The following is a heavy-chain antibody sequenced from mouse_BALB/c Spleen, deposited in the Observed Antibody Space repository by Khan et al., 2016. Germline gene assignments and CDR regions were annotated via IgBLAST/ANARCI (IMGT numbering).Heavy chain of an antibody. CDR1: GSTFTSYD. CDR3: ERLYGSTYWYFDV. Sequence: QVQRKQSGAELVKPGASVKLSCKASGSTFTSYDINWVRQRPEQGLEWIGWIFPGDGSTKYNAKFKGKATLTTAKSSSTAYMQLSRLTSEDSAVYFWERLYGSTYWYFDVWGAGTTVTVSA. CDR2: IFPGDGST. V-gene: IGHV1-85*01. D-gene: IGHD1-1*01. J-gene: IGHJ1*01.